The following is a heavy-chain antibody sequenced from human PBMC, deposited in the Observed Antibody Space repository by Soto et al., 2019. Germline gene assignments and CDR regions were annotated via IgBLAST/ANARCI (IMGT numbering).Heavy chain of an antibody. CDR1: GVSISSGNW. J-gene: IGHJ4*02. V-gene: IGHV4-4*01. D-gene: IGHD3-10*01. CDR2: IFHDGTA. Sequence: LSLTCAVSGVSISSGNWWTWVRQSPQRGLEYIGEIFHDGTANYYPSFERRVAISVDTSKNQFSLKLTSVTAADTAIYFCARLVYDTRLNYMYLDHWGQGTLVTVSS. CDR3: ARLVYDTRLNYMYLDH.